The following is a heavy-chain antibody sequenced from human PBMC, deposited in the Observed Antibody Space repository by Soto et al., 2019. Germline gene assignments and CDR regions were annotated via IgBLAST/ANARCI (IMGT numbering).Heavy chain of an antibody. CDR1: GYTFTSYD. D-gene: IGHD2-8*01. V-gene: IGHV1-8*01. Sequence: QVQLVQSGAEVKKPGASVKVSCKASGYTFTSYDINWVRQATGQGLEWMGWMNPNSGNTGYAQKFQGRVTMTRNTSISTAYMELSSLRSEDTAVYYCANAFPYCTNGVCYYYYGMDVWGQGTTVTVSS. J-gene: IGHJ6*02. CDR2: MNPNSGNT. CDR3: ANAFPYCTNGVCYYYYGMDV.